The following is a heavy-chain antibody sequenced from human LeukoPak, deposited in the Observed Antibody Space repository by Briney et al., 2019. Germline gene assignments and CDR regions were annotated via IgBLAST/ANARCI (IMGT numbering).Heavy chain of an antibody. J-gene: IGHJ4*02. CDR1: GFTFSSYS. Sequence: GGSLRLSCAASGFTFSSYSMNWVRQAPGKGLEWVSSISSSSSYIYYADSVKGRFTISRDNSKNTLYLQMNSLRAEDTAVYYCARGAARYFDYWGQGTLVTVSS. CDR2: ISSSSSYI. V-gene: IGHV3-21*01. CDR3: ARGAARYFDY. D-gene: IGHD6-6*01.